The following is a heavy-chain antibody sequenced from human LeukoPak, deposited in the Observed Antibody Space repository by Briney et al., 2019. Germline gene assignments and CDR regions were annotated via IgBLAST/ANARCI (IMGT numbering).Heavy chain of an antibody. CDR1: GGSISSGDYY. V-gene: IGHV4-30-4*01. CDR3: ARLNPGFDDLYGRAYCFDF. Sequence: SETLSLTCTVSGGSISSGDYYWSWIRQPPGKGLEWIGYISKSGGTYYKPSLNTRLVISVDTSKNHFSLSLHSVSAADTAVYYCARLNPGFDDLYGRAYCFDFWGPGTLVSVSS. D-gene: IGHD3-16*01. CDR2: ISKSGGT. J-gene: IGHJ4*02.